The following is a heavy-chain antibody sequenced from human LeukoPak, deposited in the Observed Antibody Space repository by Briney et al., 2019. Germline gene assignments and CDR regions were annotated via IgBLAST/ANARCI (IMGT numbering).Heavy chain of an antibody. D-gene: IGHD3-3*01. CDR1: GGSLSSYY. Sequence: SETLSLTCTVSGGSLSSYYWSWIRQPPGKGLEWIGYIYYSGSTNYNPSLKSRVTISVDTSKNQFSLKLSSVTAADTAVYYCARAKRGSGVLELYYYYGMEVWGEGTTVTVSS. CDR2: IYYSGST. J-gene: IGHJ6*04. V-gene: IGHV4-59*01. CDR3: ARAKRGSGVLELYYYYGMEV.